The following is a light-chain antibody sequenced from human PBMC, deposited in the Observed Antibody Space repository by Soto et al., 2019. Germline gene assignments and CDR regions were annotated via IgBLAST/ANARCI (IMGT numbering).Light chain of an antibody. J-gene: IGKJ1*01. CDR2: DTS. Sequence: DFQMTQSPSTLSASVGDRVTITCRASQNINNWVAWYQQKPGKAPKFLIYDTSTLQRGVSSRFSGSGFRTEFSLAINSLQPDDSGSYYCQHTRTFGQGTKV. V-gene: IGKV1-5*01. CDR3: QHTRT. CDR1: QNINNW.